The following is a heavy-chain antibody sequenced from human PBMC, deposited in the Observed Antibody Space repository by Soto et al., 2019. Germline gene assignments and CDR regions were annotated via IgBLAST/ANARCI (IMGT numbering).Heavy chain of an antibody. V-gene: IGHV4-59*01. J-gene: IGHJ6*02. CDR1: GGSISSYY. D-gene: IGHD2-2*01. CDR2: IYYSGST. Sequence: SETLSLTCTVSGGSISSYYWSWIRQPPGKGLEWIGYIYYSGSTNYNPSLKSRVTISVDTSKNQFSLKLSSVTAADTAVYYCAKSLRPAANYLLDVWGQGTTVTVSS. CDR3: AKSLRPAANYLLDV.